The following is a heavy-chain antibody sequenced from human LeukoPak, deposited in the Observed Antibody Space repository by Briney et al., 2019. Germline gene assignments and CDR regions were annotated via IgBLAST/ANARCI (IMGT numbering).Heavy chain of an antibody. D-gene: IGHD6-19*01. Sequence: GGSLRVSCAASGFTFSGYWMSWVRQAPGKGLEWVANIKQDGSEKYYVDSVKGRFTISRDNAKNSLYLQMNSLRAEDTAVYYCAIATIAVAVDYYYYGMDVWGQGTTVTVSS. J-gene: IGHJ6*02. CDR1: GFTFSGYW. CDR2: IKQDGSEK. V-gene: IGHV3-7*01. CDR3: AIATIAVAVDYYYYGMDV.